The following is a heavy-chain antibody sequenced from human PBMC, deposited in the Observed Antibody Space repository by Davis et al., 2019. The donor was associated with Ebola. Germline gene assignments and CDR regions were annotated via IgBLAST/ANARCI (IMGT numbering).Heavy chain of an antibody. D-gene: IGHD2-2*01. Sequence: GESLKISCKGSGYSFTSYWIGWVRQMPGKGLEWMGIIYPGDSDTRYSPSFQGQVTISADKSISTAYLQWSSLKASDTAMYYCARGERVVVPAAIGWFDPWGQGTLVTVSS. J-gene: IGHJ5*02. CDR3: ARGERVVVPAAIGWFDP. V-gene: IGHV5-51*01. CDR1: GYSFTSYW. CDR2: IYPGDSDT.